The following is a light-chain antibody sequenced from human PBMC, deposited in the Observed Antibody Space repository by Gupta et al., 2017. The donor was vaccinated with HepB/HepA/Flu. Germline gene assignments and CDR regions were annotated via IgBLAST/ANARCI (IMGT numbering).Light chain of an antibody. V-gene: IGLV1-51*01. CDR2: DTK. J-gene: IGLJ1*01. Sequence: QSVLTQPPSVSAAPGQKVTISCSGSSSNIGNNHVSWYQQLPGTAPKHLRCDTKKRPSGIPDRFSGSRYGTSANLAITGLQTGDEADYYCGSWDNSLSPGHEVFGTGTKLTVL. CDR1: SSNIGNNH. CDR3: GSWDNSLSPGHEV.